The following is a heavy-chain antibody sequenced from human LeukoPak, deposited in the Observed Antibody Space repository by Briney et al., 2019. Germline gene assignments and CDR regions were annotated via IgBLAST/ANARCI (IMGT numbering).Heavy chain of an antibody. D-gene: IGHD6-13*01. J-gene: IGHJ4*02. CDR1: GGSISSGSYY. Sequence: PSETLSLTCTVSGGSISSGSYYWSWIRQPAGKVLEWIGRIYTSGSTNYNPSLKSRVTKSVDTSKNQFSLKLSSVTAADTAVYYCAASVAAAGRGYWGQGTLVTVSS. V-gene: IGHV4-61*02. CDR2: IYTSGST. CDR3: AASVAAAGRGY.